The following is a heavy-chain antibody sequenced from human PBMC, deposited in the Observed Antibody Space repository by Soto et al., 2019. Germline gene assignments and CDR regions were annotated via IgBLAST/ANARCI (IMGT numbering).Heavy chain of an antibody. Sequence: QVQLQQWGAGLLKPSETLSLTCAVYGGSFSGYYWCWLRQTPEKGLEWIGEINHSGDTKYNPNLKSRVTISVDTSKNQFSLKVNSVSAADTAVYYCARTGGMDVWGQGATVTVSS. CDR2: INHSGDT. J-gene: IGHJ6*02. CDR3: ARTGGMDV. V-gene: IGHV4-34*01. CDR1: GGSFSGYY.